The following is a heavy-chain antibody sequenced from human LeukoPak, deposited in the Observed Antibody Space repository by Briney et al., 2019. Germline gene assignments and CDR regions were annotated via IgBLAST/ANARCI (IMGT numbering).Heavy chain of an antibody. CDR1: GFTVSSNY. D-gene: IGHD1-7*01. V-gene: IGHV3-53*04. J-gene: IGHJ6*02. CDR2: IYSGGST. Sequence: PGGSLRLSCAASGFTVSSNYMSWVRQAPGKGLEWVSVIYSGGSTYYADSVKGRFTISRHNSKNTLYLQMNSLRAEDTAVYYCASGTETTDYYGMDVWGQGTTVTVSS. CDR3: ASGTETTDYYGMDV.